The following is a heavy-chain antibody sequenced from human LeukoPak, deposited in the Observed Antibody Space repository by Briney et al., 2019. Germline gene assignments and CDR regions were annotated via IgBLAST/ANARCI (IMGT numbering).Heavy chain of an antibody. V-gene: IGHV4-30-4*08. J-gene: IGHJ5*02. CDR2: IYYSGST. D-gene: IGHD2-2*02. CDR1: GGSISSGDYY. CDR3: ARAPIVVVPAAILLRGWFDP. Sequence: SQTLSFTCTVSGGSISSGDYYLSWIRQPPGKGLEWIGYIYYSGSTYYNPSLKSRVTISVDTSKNQFSLKLSSVTAADTAVYYCARAPIVVVPAAILLRGWFDPWGQGTLVTVSS.